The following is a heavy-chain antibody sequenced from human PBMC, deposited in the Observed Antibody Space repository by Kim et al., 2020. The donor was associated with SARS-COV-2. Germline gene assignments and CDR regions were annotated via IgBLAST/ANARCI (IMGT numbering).Heavy chain of an antibody. V-gene: IGHV1-69*13. CDR3: ASGGIAAAGTLDY. CDR1: GGTFSSYA. Sequence: SVKVSCKASGGTFSSYAISWVRQAPGQGLEWMGGIIPIFGTANYAQKFQGRVTITADESTSTAYMELSSLRSEDTAVYYCASGGIAAAGTLDYWGQGTLVTVSS. CDR2: IIPIFGTA. J-gene: IGHJ4*02. D-gene: IGHD6-13*01.